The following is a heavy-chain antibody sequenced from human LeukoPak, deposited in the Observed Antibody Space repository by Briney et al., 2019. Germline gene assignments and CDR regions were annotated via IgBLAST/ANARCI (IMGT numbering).Heavy chain of an antibody. J-gene: IGHJ4*02. D-gene: IGHD3-10*01. CDR3: ARFGSRRRITMVRGVRTELNYFDY. CDR2: ISGSGINT. CDR1: GFTFSGYA. Sequence: GGSLRLSCAASGFTFSGYAMNWVRQAPGKGLEWVSAISGSGINTYYADSVKGRFTISRDNSKNTLYLRINSLRAEDTAVYYCARFGSRRRITMVRGVRTELNYFDYWGQGTLVTVSS. V-gene: IGHV3-23*01.